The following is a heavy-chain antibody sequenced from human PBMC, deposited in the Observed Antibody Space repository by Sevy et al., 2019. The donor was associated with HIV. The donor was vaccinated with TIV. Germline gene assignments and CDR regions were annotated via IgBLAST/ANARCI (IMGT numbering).Heavy chain of an antibody. CDR2: IKQDGSEK. CDR3: AKDDLGSIDY. D-gene: IGHD3-10*01. J-gene: IGHJ4*02. V-gene: IGHV3-7*04. Sequence: GGSLRLTCAASGFTFSSYWMSWVRRAPGKGLEWVANIKQDGSEKYYVDSVKGRFTISRDNAKNSLYLQMNSLRAEDTAVYYCAKDDLGSIDYWGQGTLVTVSS. CDR1: GFTFSSYW.